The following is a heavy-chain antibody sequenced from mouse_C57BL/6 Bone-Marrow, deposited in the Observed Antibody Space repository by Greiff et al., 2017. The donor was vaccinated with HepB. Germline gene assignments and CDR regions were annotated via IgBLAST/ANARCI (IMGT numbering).Heavy chain of an antibody. D-gene: IGHD1-1*01. V-gene: IGHV1-55*01. CDR2: IYPGSGST. J-gene: IGHJ1*03. Sequence: QVHVKQSGAELVKPGASVKMSCKASGYTFTSYWITWVKQRPGQGLEWIGDIYPGSGSTNYNEKFKSKATLTVDTSSSTAYMQLSSLTSEDSAVYYCARGYYYGSSYHFDVWGTGTTVTVSS. CDR1: GYTFTSYW. CDR3: ARGYYYGSSYHFDV.